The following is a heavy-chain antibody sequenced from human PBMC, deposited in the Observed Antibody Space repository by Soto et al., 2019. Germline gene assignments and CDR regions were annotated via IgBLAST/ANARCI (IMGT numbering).Heavy chain of an antibody. V-gene: IGHV4-59*01. D-gene: IGHD2-21*02. CDR3: ARDLWGYCGTDCYPLDV. J-gene: IGHJ6*02. Sequence: QVQLQESGPGLVKPSETLSLTCTVSGGTISRYYWSWIRQPPGKGLEWIGYMYNTGRTVYNPSFTSRVTLAVDTSKYKCSLKLKSVPAANTAVYYCARDLWGYCGTDCYPLDVWGQGTTFTVSS. CDR1: GGTISRYY. CDR2: MYNTGRT.